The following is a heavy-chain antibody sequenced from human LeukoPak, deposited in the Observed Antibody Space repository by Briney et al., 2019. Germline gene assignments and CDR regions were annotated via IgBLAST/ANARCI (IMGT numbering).Heavy chain of an antibody. Sequence: SETLSLTCAVYGGSFSGYYWNWIRQPPGKGLEWIGEINHSGSTNYNPSLKSRVTISVDTSKNQFSLKLSSVTAADTAVYYCASDSSSWYTFDYWGQGTLVTVSS. D-gene: IGHD6-13*01. CDR3: ASDSSSWYTFDY. V-gene: IGHV4-34*01. CDR1: GGSFSGYY. J-gene: IGHJ4*02. CDR2: INHSGST.